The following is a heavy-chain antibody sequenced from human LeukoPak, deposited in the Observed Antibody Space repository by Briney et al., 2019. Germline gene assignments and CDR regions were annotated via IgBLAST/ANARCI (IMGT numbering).Heavy chain of an antibody. Sequence: PGGSLRLSCAASGFTFSSYSMNWVRQAPGKGLEWVSSISSSSSYIYYADSVKGRFTISRDNAKNSLYLQMNSLRAEDTAVYYCARAAYNSPWYSRYFDLWGRGTLVTVSS. V-gene: IGHV3-21*01. CDR3: ARAAYNSPWYSRYFDL. CDR2: ISSSSSYI. CDR1: GFTFSSYS. J-gene: IGHJ2*01. D-gene: IGHD6-13*01.